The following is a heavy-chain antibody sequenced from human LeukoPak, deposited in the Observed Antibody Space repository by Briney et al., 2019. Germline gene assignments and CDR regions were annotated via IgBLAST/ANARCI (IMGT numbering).Heavy chain of an antibody. CDR2: IYPDDSDI. D-gene: IGHD6-13*01. Sequence: GESLKISCKGSGNSFTSYWIGWVRQMPGKGLEWMGIIYPDDSDIRYSPSFRGQVTISADKSTSTAYMQWSSLKASDTAIYYCARRIAGAATDYWGQGTLVTVSS. CDR3: ARRIAGAATDY. V-gene: IGHV5-51*01. J-gene: IGHJ4*02. CDR1: GNSFTSYW.